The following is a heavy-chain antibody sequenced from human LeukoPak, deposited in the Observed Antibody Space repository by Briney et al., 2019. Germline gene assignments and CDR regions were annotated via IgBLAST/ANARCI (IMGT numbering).Heavy chain of an antibody. CDR1: GFTFDDYA. CDR3: AKDIRGDFWSGYYRS. CDR2: ISWNSGSI. J-gene: IGHJ4*02. V-gene: IGHV3-9*01. Sequence: GRSLRLSCAASGFTFDDYAMHWLRQAPGKGLEWVSGISWNSGSIGYADSVKGRFTISRDNAKNSLYLQMNSLRAEDTALYYCAKDIRGDFWSGYYRSWGQGTLVTVSS. D-gene: IGHD3-3*01.